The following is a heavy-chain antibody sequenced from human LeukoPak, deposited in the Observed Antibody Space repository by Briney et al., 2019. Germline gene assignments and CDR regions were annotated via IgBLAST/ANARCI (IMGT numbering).Heavy chain of an antibody. CDR1: GGTFSSYA. D-gene: IGHD3-22*01. V-gene: IGHV1-69*01. CDR2: IIPIFGTT. Sequence: SVKVSCKASGGTFSSYAISWVRQAPGQGLEWMGGIIPIFGTTNYAQKFQGRVTITADESTSTAYMELSSLRSEDTAVYYCARTSVYDSSGHFDPWGQGTLVTVSS. J-gene: IGHJ5*02. CDR3: ARTSVYDSSGHFDP.